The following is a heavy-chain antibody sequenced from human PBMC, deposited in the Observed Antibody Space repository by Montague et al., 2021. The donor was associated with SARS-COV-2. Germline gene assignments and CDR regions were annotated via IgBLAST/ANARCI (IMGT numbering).Heavy chain of an antibody. J-gene: IGHJ6*02. D-gene: IGHD3-10*01. CDR1: GFTVSSNY. V-gene: IGHV3-53*04. Sequence: SLRLSCAASGFTVSSNYMSWVRQAPGKGLEWVSVTYSGGSTYYADSVKGRFTISRHNSKNTLYLQMNSLRAEDTAVYYCARDLTYGSGRSYYYYGMDVWGQGTTVTVSS. CDR3: ARDLTYGSGRSYYYYGMDV. CDR2: TYSGGST.